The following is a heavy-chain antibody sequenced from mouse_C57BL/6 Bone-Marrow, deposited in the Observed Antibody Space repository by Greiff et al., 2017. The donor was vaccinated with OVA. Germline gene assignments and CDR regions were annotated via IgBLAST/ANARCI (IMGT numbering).Heavy chain of an antibody. D-gene: IGHD2-1*01. Sequence: VQLQQPGAELVKPGASVKVSCKASGYTFTSYWMHWVKQRPGQGLEWIGRIHPSDSDTNYNQKFKGKATLTVDKSSSTAYMQLCSLTSEDSAVYYCATPYGNYEGYYAMDYWGQGTSVTVSA. J-gene: IGHJ4*01. CDR3: ATPYGNYEGYYAMDY. V-gene: IGHV1-74*01. CDR1: GYTFTSYW. CDR2: IHPSDSDT.